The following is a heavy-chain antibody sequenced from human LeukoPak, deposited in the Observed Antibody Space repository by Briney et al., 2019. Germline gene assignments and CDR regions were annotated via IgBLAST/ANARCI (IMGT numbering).Heavy chain of an antibody. V-gene: IGHV1-18*01. D-gene: IGHD4-23*01. Sequence: VASVKVSCKASGGTFSSYAISWVRQAPGQGLEWMGWISAYNGNTNYAQKLQGRVTMTTDTSTSTAYMELRSLRSDDTAVYYCARDNSMHERGWWFDPWGQGTLVTVSS. J-gene: IGHJ5*02. CDR3: ARDNSMHERGWWFDP. CDR1: GGTFSSYA. CDR2: ISAYNGNT.